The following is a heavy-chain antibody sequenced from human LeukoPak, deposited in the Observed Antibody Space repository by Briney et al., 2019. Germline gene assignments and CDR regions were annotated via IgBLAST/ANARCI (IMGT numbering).Heavy chain of an antibody. J-gene: IGHJ6*03. CDR1: GGSISSYY. CDR3: ARGSTVVIRAYYYYYMDV. V-gene: IGHV4-59*01. CDR2: IYYSGST. D-gene: IGHD4-23*01. Sequence: SETLSLTCTVSGGSISSYYWSWIRQPPGKGLEWIGYIYYSGSTNYNPSLKSRVTISVDTSKNQFSLKLSSVTAADTAVYYCARGSTVVIRAYYYYYMDVWGKGTTVTVSS.